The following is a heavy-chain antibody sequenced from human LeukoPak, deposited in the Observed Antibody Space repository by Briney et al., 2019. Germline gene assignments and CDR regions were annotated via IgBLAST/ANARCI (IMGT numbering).Heavy chain of an antibody. Sequence: GGSLRLSCAASGFTFSTYAMMWVRQAPGKGLEWVSAISVSGTDTYYTDSVLGRFTVSRDNSKNTLHLQMDGLRVEDTAVYYCAKKLSSSGGDFGNWGQGNLVTVSS. V-gene: IGHV3-23*01. CDR3: AKKLSSSGGDFGN. CDR1: GFTFSTYA. D-gene: IGHD6-25*01. CDR2: ISVSGTDT. J-gene: IGHJ4*02.